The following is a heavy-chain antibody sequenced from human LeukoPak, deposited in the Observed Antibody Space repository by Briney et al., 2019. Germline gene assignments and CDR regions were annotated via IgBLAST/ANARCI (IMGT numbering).Heavy chain of an antibody. D-gene: IGHD3-3*01. J-gene: IGHJ3*02. CDR2: IYYSGST. CDR3: ARRADYDFWSGYPSYAFDI. CDR1: GGSISSSSYY. V-gene: IGHV4-39*01. Sequence: PSETLSLTCTVSGGSISSSSYYWGWIRQPPGKGLEWIGSIYYSGSTYYNPSLKSRVTISVDTSKNQFSLKLSSVTAADTAVYYCARRADYDFWSGYPSYAFDIWGQGTMVTVSS.